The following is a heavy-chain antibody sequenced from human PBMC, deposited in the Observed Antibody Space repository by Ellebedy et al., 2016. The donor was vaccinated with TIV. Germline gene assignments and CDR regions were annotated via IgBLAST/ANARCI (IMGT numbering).Heavy chain of an antibody. CDR1: GFSFRDAW. CDR3: VGDIWFGDEWGMS. CDR2: ITCHNEGRTT. Sequence: GESLKISCVGSGFSFRDAWMNWVRQAPGKGLEWVGRITCHNEGRTTDYPAPAKGRFWISRDDSRDTVYLQMNSLKIEDAAVYYCVGDIWFGDEWGMSWGQGTLVTVSS. D-gene: IGHD3-10*01. J-gene: IGHJ5*02. V-gene: IGHV3-15*01.